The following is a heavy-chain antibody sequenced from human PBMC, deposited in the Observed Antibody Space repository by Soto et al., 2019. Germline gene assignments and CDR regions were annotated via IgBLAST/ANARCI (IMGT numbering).Heavy chain of an antibody. CDR2: IYYSGST. CDR3: ARLGGWYRAYYFDY. J-gene: IGHJ4*02. CDR1: GGSISSSSYY. D-gene: IGHD6-19*01. Sequence: SETLSLTCTVSGGSISSSSYYWGWIRQPPGKGLEWIGSIYYSGSTYYNPSLKSRVTISVDTSKNQFSLKLSSVTAADTAVYYCARLGGWYRAYYFDYWGQGTLVTVSS. V-gene: IGHV4-39*01.